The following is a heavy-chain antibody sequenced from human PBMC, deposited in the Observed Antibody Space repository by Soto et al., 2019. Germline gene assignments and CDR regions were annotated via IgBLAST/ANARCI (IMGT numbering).Heavy chain of an antibody. CDR2: IYPSVSS. D-gene: IGHD1-1*01. Sequence: SETLSLTCSVSGFAISRGYYWSWVRQPPGKGLEWIGSIYPSVSSYHNPSLATRLRLSIDTSKNQFTLNLTSVTAADTALYFCAREKVGTTFFDNWGQGIQVTSPQ. CDR1: GFAISRGYY. V-gene: IGHV4-38-2*02. CDR3: AREKVGTTFFDN. J-gene: IGHJ4*02.